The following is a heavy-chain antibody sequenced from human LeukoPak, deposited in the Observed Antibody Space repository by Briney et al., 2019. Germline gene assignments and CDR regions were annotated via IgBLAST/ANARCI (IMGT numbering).Heavy chain of an antibody. D-gene: IGHD3-10*01. CDR1: GFSISSGYY. CDR3: ARGISGITMVRGPRGWFDP. CDR2: IHHTGST. V-gene: IGHV4-38-2*02. J-gene: IGHJ5*02. Sequence: SETLSLTGTVSGFSISSGYYWGWIRQPPGKGLEWIGSIHHTGSTYYNPSLKSRVTISLDTSKNQFSLKLSSVTAADTAVYYCARGISGITMVRGPRGWFDPWGQGTLVTVSS.